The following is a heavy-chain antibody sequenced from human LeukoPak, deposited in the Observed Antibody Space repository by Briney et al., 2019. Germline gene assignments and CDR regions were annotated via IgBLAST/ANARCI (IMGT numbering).Heavy chain of an antibody. CDR1: GFTFSSYG. Sequence: PGGSLRLSCAASGFTFSSYGMHWVRQAPGKGLEWVAVISYDGSNKYYADSVKGRFTISRDNSKNTLYLQMNSLRAEDTAVYYCARDHYDSSGYPHYWGQGTLVTVSS. J-gene: IGHJ4*02. V-gene: IGHV3-30*03. D-gene: IGHD3-22*01. CDR3: ARDHYDSSGYPHY. CDR2: ISYDGSNK.